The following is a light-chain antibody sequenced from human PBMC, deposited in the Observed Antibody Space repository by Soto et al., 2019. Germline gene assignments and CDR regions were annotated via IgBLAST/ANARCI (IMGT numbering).Light chain of an antibody. Sequence: QSMLTQPASVSESPGQAITISFPGSSSDVVGYKYVSWYQQHPGKAPKLLIYDVTNRPSGVSNRFSGSKSGYTASLTISGLQSEDEADYYCSSYTSLKTLVFGTGTKVTVL. CDR1: SSDVVGYKY. CDR3: SSYTSLKTLV. CDR2: DVT. J-gene: IGLJ1*01. V-gene: IGLV2-14*01.